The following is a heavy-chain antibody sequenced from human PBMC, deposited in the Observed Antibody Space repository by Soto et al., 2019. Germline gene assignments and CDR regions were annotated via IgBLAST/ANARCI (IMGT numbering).Heavy chain of an antibody. V-gene: IGHV1-69*06. CDR1: GGTFSSYA. CDR3: ASVVVVVAATPAVYYFDY. J-gene: IGHJ4*02. D-gene: IGHD2-15*01. CDR2: IIPIFGTA. Sequence: QVQLVQSGAEVKKPGSSVKVSCKASGGTFSSYAISWVRQAPGQGLEWMGGIIPIFGTANYAQKFQGRVTITAHKLTNTAYMEQSSLRAEDTAVYYCASVVVVVAATPAVYYFDYWGQGTLVTVSS.